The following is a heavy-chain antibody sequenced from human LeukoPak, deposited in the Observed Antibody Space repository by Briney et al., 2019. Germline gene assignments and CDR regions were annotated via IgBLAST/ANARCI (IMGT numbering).Heavy chain of an antibody. CDR1: GGSISSGSYY. J-gene: IGHJ4*02. CDR2: IYTSGST. CDR3: ARTDSGSYPVDY. V-gene: IGHV4-61*02. D-gene: IGHD1-26*01. Sequence: SETLSLTCTVSGGSISSGSYYWSWIRQPAGKGLEWIGRIYTSGSTNYNPSLKSRVTISVDTSKNQFSLKLSSVTAADTAVYYCARTDSGSYPVDYWGQGTLVTVSS.